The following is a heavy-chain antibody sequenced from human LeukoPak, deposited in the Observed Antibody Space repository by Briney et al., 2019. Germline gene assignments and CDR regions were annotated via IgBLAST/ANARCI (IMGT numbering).Heavy chain of an antibody. CDR3: SRALRSGSYRYYFDY. V-gene: IGHV3-7*01. J-gene: IGHJ4*02. D-gene: IGHD1-26*01. Sequence: GGSLRLSCAASGFISSSYWMSWVRQAPGEGMEWVANTKKDGSEKYYVDSVKGRFTISRDNAKNSLYLQMNSLRAEDAAVYYCSRALRSGSYRYYFDYWGQGTLVTVSS. CDR2: TKKDGSEK. CDR1: GFISSSYW.